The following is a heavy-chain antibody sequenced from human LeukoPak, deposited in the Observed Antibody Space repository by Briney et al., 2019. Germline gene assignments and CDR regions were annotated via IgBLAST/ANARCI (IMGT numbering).Heavy chain of an antibody. V-gene: IGHV3-30*02. CDR2: IRYDGSNK. D-gene: IGHD2-2*01. J-gene: IGHJ4*02. CDR3: ATVYCSSTSCYGDLDY. CDR1: GFTFSSYG. Sequence: GRSLRLSCAASGFTFSSYGMHWVRQAAGKGLEWVAFIRYDGSNKYYADSVKGRFTISRDNSKNTLYLQMNSLRAEDTAVYYCATVYCSSTSCYGDLDYWGQGTLVTVSS.